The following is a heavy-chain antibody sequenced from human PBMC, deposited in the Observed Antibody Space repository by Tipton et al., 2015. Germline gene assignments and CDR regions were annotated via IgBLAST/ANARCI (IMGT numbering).Heavy chain of an antibody. CDR1: GGSITSGDYY. D-gene: IGHD2-15*01. Sequence: TLSLTCTVSGGSITSGDYYWTWIRQSPGKGLEWIGYIYYSGNTNYNPSLKSRVTMSVDTSKNQFSLKLTSVNAADTAVYYCARGGNNWFDPWGQGTLVTVSS. J-gene: IGHJ5*02. CDR3: ARGGNNWFDP. V-gene: IGHV4-30-4*02. CDR2: IYYSGNT.